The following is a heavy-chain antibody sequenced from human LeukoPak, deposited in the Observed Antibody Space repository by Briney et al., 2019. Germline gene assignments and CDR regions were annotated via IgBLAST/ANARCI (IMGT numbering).Heavy chain of an antibody. Sequence: GGSLRLSCEVSGLTFSRYSMSWVRQVPGKGLEWVSGISAGGGDRWYPDSVKGRFTISRDNSKNTLFLQMNSLTVEDTAICYCAKDAAGPEYWGQGTRVTVSS. J-gene: IGHJ4*02. V-gene: IGHV3-23*01. CDR1: GLTFSRYS. D-gene: IGHD6-13*01. CDR2: ISAGGGDR. CDR3: AKDAAGPEY.